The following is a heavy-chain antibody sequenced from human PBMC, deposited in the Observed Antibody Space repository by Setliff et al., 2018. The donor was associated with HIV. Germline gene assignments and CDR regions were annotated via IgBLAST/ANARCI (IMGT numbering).Heavy chain of an antibody. D-gene: IGHD5-12*01. CDR2: IYSGGST. CDR1: GITVSSNY. V-gene: IGHV3-53*01. CDR3: AKGIEMATIMSAFDI. Sequence: PGGSLRLSCAASGITVSSNYMSWVRQAPGKGLEWVSVIYSGGSTYYADSVKGRFTISRDNSKNTLYLQLNSLRAEDTAVYYCAKGIEMATIMSAFDIWGQGTMVTVSS. J-gene: IGHJ3*02.